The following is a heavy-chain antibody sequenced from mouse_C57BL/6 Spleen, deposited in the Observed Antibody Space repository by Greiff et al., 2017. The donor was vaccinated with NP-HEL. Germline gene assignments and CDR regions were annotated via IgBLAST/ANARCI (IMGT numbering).Heavy chain of an antibody. J-gene: IGHJ3*01. D-gene: IGHD2-5*01. CDR1: GFTFSSYG. CDR2: ISSGGSYS. Sequence: EVMLVESGGDLVKPGGSLKLSCAASGFTFSSYGMSWVRQTPDQRLEWVATISSGGSYSYYQDSVKGRFTISRDNAKNTLYLQMSSRKSEDTAMYYCARHPSCSYSNYPGWFAYWGQGTLVTVSA. V-gene: IGHV5-6*02. CDR3: ARHPSCSYSNYPGWFAY.